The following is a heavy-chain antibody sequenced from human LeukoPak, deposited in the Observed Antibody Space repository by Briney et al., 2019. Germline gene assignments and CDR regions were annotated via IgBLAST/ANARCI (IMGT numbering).Heavy chain of an antibody. J-gene: IGHJ3*02. CDR1: GFTFSSYW. V-gene: IGHV3-7*03. CDR2: IKQDGSEK. D-gene: IGHD2-15*01. Sequence: GGSLRLSCAASGFTFSSYWMSWVRQAPGKRLEWVANIKQDGSEKYYVDSVKGRFTISRDNAKNSLYLQMNSLRAEDTAVYYCAREGGYCSGGSCYMFVSNAFDIWGQGTMVTVSS. CDR3: AREGGYCSGGSCYMFVSNAFDI.